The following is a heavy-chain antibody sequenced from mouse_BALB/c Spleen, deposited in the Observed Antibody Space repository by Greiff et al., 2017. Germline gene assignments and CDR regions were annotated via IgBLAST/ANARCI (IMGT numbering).Heavy chain of an antibody. CDR2: ISTYYGDA. V-gene: IGHV1S137*01. J-gene: IGHJ4*01. D-gene: IGHD2-1*01. CDR3: ARGGNYGGGDY. Sequence: QVQLQQSGAELVRPGVSVKISCKGSGYTFTDYAMHWVKQSHAKSLEWIGVISTYYGDASYNQKFKGKATMTVDKSSSTAYMELARLTSEDSAIYYGARGGNYGGGDYWGQGTSVTVSS. CDR1: GYTFTDYA.